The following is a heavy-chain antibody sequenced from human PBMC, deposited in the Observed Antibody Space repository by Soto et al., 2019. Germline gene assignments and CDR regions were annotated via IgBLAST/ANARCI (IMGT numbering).Heavy chain of an antibody. CDR3: TRGKISTTTPKWNWFDP. Sequence: TLSLTCTVSGASIGNTTYCWSWFRQHPGKGLEWIGDIYYSGNTYYNPSLKSRITLSVDTSMNHFSLKLSSVTAADTAVYYCTRGKISTTTPKWNWFDPWGQGTLVTVSS. D-gene: IGHD2-2*01. CDR1: GASIGNTTYC. J-gene: IGHJ5*02. V-gene: IGHV4-31*06. CDR2: IYYSGNT.